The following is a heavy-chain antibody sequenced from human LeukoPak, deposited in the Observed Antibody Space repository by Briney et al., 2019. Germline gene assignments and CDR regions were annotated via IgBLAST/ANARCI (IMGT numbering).Heavy chain of an antibody. V-gene: IGHV1-18*01. Sequence: ASVKVSCKASGYTFTSYGISCVRQAPGQGLEWMGWISAYNGNTNYAQKLQGRVTMTTDTSTSTAYMELRSLRSDDTAVYYCARVWDYDSSGYYPDYWGHGTLVTVSS. CDR1: GYTFTSYG. CDR3: ARVWDYDSSGYYPDY. CDR2: ISAYNGNT. J-gene: IGHJ4*01. D-gene: IGHD3-22*01.